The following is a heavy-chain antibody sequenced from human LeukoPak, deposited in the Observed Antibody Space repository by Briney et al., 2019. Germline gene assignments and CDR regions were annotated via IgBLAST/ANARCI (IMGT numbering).Heavy chain of an antibody. Sequence: PSETLSLTCSVSGGSVGSYYWRWIRQSPGKGLEWIGYIHNSGRTNYNPSLKSRVTGFVDTSKNQVSLRLSSVTAADTAVYYCARHGTISSESYFDYWGQGALVTVSS. CDR3: ARHGTISSESYFDY. J-gene: IGHJ4*02. CDR1: GGSVGSYY. CDR2: IHNSGRT. V-gene: IGHV4-59*08. D-gene: IGHD1-14*01.